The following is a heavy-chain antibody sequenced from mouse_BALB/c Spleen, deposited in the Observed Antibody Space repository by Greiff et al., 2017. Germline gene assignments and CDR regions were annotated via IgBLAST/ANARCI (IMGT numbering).Heavy chain of an antibody. CDR2: IYPGDGDT. V-gene: IGHV1-80*01. CDR3: ARSPYDYGGNY. CDR1: GYAFSSYW. D-gene: IGHD2-4*01. J-gene: IGHJ4*01. Sequence: LVESGAELVRPGSSVKISCKASGYAFSSYWMNWVKQRPGQGLEWIGQIYPGDGDTNYNGKFKGKATLTADKSSSTAYMQLSSLTSEDSAVYFCARSPYDYGGNYWGQGTSVTVSS.